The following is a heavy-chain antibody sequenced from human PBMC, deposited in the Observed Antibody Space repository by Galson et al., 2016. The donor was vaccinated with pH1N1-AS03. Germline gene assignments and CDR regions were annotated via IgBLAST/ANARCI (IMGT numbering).Heavy chain of an antibody. CDR2: IFYSGST. J-gene: IGHJ4*02. Sequence: LSLTCTVSGGSVSSSSYSWSWIRQPPGRGLEWIGYIFYSGSTNYSPSLKSRVAISVDRSKNQYSLKLSSVTAADTAVYYCARTGFYDILTGSVPPFDVWGQGILVTVSS. CDR3: ARTGFYDILTGSVPPFDV. CDR1: GGSVSSSSYS. D-gene: IGHD3-9*01. V-gene: IGHV4-61*01.